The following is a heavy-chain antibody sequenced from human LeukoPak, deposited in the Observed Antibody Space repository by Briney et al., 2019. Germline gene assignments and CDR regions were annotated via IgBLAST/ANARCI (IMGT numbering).Heavy chain of an antibody. Sequence: GGSLRLSCAASGFTFSSYAMSWVRQAPGKGLEWVSAISGSGGSTYYADSVKGRFTISRDNSKNTLYLQMNSLRAEDTAVYYCAKDLTTYYYDSSGYPSPFDYWGQGTLVTVSS. D-gene: IGHD3-22*01. CDR3: AKDLTTYYYDSSGYPSPFDY. CDR2: ISGSGGST. J-gene: IGHJ4*02. CDR1: GFTFSSYA. V-gene: IGHV3-23*01.